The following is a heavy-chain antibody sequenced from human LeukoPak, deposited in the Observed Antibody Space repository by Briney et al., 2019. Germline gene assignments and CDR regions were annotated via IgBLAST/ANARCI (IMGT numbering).Heavy chain of an antibody. V-gene: IGHV4-61*02. CDR3: ARGLGFDY. CDR2: IYTSGST. CDR1: GGSIGSGSYY. J-gene: IGHJ4*02. Sequence: PSQTLSLTCTVSGGSIGSGSYYWSWIRQPAGKGLEWIGRIYTSGSTNYNPSLKSRVTISVDTSKNQFSLKLSSVTAADTAVYYCARGLGFDYWGQGTLVTVSS.